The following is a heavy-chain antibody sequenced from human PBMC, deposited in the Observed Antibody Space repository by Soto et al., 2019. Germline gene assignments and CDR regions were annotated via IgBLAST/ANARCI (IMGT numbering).Heavy chain of an antibody. CDR1: GGTFSSYA. J-gene: IGHJ6*02. V-gene: IGHV1-69*12. CDR3: AKNPENYYYGMDV. CDR2: IIPIFGTA. Sequence: QVQLVQSGAEVKKPGSSVKVSCKASGGTFSSYAISWVRQAPGQELEWMGGIIPIFGTADYAQKFQGRVTLPADESTSTAYVELSSLRSEDTAVYYCAKNPENYYYGMDVWGQGTTVTVSS.